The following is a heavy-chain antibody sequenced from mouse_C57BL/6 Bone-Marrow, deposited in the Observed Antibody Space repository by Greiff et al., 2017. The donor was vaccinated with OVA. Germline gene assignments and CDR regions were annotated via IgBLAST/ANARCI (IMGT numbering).Heavy chain of an antibody. CDR3: ASPPLYYYGSSYNGDY. V-gene: IGHV1-81*01. Sequence: VKVVESGAELARPGASVKLSCKASGYTFTSYGISWVKQRTGQGLEWIGEIYPRSGNTYYNEKFKGKATLTADKSSSTAYMELRSLTSEDSAVYFCASPPLYYYGSSYNGDYWGQGTTLTVSS. J-gene: IGHJ2*01. CDR2: IYPRSGNT. D-gene: IGHD1-1*01. CDR1: GYTFTSYG.